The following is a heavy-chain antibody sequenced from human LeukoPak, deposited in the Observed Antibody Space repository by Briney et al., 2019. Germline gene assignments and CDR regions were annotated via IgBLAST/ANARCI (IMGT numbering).Heavy chain of an antibody. CDR1: GGSFSGYY. D-gene: IGHD3-9*01. Sequence: SETLSLTCAVYGGSFSGYYWSWIRQPPGKGLEWIGEINHSGSTNYNPSLKSRVTISVDTSKNQFSLKLSSVTAADTAVYYCARSLPDYDILTGSFLVWGQGTLVTVSS. CDR3: ARSLPDYDILTGSFLV. J-gene: IGHJ4*02. V-gene: IGHV4-34*01. CDR2: INHSGST.